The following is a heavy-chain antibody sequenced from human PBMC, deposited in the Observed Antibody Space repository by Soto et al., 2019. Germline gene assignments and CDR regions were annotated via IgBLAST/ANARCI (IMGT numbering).Heavy chain of an antibody. CDR3: ARGSQLWLLDY. CDR2: IYYSGST. V-gene: IGHV4-31*03. Sequence: LSVTCTVSGGSISSGGYYWSWIRQHPGKGLEWIGYIYYSGSTYYNPSLKSRVTISVDTSKNQFSLKLSSVTAADTAVYYCARGSQLWLLDYWGQGTLVTVSS. D-gene: IGHD5-18*01. J-gene: IGHJ4*02. CDR1: GGSISSGGYY.